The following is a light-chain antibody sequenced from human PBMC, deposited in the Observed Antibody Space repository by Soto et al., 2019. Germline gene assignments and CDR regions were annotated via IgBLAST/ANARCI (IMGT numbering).Light chain of an antibody. CDR1: SSDVGAYTS. Sequence: VLTQPASVSWYPGQSITISCTGNSSDVGAYTSVPWYEQHPGKAPKLMIYEVSNRPSGVSRRFSGSKSGNTASLTISGLQAEDEAHYYCSSYTSDNRNYVFGTGTKVTVL. V-gene: IGLV2-14*01. J-gene: IGLJ1*01. CDR3: SSYTSDNRNYV. CDR2: EVS.